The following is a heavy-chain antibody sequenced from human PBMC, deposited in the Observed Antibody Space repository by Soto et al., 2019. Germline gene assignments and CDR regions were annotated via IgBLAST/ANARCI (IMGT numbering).Heavy chain of an antibody. V-gene: IGHV3-30*18. D-gene: IGHD4-17*01. Sequence: QVQLVESGGGVVQPGRSLRLSCAASGFTFSSYGMHWVRQAPGKGLEWVAVISYDGSNKYYADSVKGRFTTSTDNSKNTLYLQMNSLRAEDTAVYYCAKTSAVTTSLMGGMDVWGQGTTVTVSS. CDR1: GFTFSSYG. CDR3: AKTSAVTTSLMGGMDV. CDR2: ISYDGSNK. J-gene: IGHJ6*02.